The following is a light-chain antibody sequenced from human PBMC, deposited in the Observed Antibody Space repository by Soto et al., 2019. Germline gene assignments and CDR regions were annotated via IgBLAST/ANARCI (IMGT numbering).Light chain of an antibody. V-gene: IGKV2-28*01. CDR3: MQALHRPWT. CDR1: QSLLHSTGYNY. Sequence: DIVMTQSPLSLPVTPGEPASISCRSSQSLLHSTGYNYLGWYLQKPGQSPQLLIYLGSNRASGVPDRFSGSGSGTDFTLKISRVEAEDVGVYYCMQALHRPWTFGQGTKVEIK. CDR2: LGS. J-gene: IGKJ1*01.